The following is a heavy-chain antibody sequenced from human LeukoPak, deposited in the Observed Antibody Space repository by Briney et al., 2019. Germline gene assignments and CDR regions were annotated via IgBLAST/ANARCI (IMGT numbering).Heavy chain of an antibody. CDR2: IYHSGST. Sequence: SETLSLTCDVSGGSISSSNWWSWVRQPPGKGLEWIGEIYHSGSTNYNPSLKSRVTISVDKSKNQFSLMLTSVTAADTAVYYCARGPGEIQLWLNYGMDVWGQGTTVTVSS. V-gene: IGHV4-4*02. D-gene: IGHD5-18*01. J-gene: IGHJ6*02. CDR1: GGSISSSNW. CDR3: ARGPGEIQLWLNYGMDV.